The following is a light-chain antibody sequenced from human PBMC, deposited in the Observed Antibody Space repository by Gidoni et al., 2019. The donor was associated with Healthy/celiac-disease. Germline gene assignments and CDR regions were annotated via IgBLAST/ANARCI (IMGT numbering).Light chain of an antibody. CDR3: QQSYSTPPVT. V-gene: IGKV1-39*01. CDR1: QSISSY. J-gene: IGKJ4*01. CDR2: AAS. Sequence: DIQMTQSPSSLSASVGDRVTITCRASQSISSYLNWYQQKPGKAPKLLIYAASSLQSGVPSRFSGSGSGTDFTLTISSLQPEDFATYYCQQSYSTPPVTVXGXTKVEIK.